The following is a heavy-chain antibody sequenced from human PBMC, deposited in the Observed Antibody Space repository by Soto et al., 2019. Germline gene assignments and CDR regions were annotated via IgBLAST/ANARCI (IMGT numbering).Heavy chain of an antibody. CDR1: GFTIDDYA. CDR3: APGGIAAAGPFDY. J-gene: IGHJ4*02. V-gene: IGHV3-9*01. Sequence: EVQLVESGGGLVQPGRSLRLSCAASGFTIDDYAMHWVRQAPGKGLEWVSGISWNSGSIGYADSVKGRFTISRDNAKNSLYLQMNSLRAEDTALYYCAPGGIAAAGPFDYWGQGTLVTVSS. CDR2: ISWNSGSI. D-gene: IGHD6-13*01.